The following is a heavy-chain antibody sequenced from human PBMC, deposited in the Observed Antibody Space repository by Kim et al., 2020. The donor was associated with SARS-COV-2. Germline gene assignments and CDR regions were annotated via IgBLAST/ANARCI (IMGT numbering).Heavy chain of an antibody. D-gene: IGHD3-9*01. CDR2: MSGSDGWT. V-gene: IGHV3-23*01. CDR3: AKGLGIRYFDGMDV. Sequence: GGSLRLSCAASGFTFSSYAMKWVRQAPGKGLEWVSSMSGSDGWTCYADSVKGRFTISRDDSKNTLLLQMSSLRAEDTAVYYCAKGLGIRYFDGMDVWGQGTTVTVSS. CDR1: GFTFSSYA. J-gene: IGHJ6*02.